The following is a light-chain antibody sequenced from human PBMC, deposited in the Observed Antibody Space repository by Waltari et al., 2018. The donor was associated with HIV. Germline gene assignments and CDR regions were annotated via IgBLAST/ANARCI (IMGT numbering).Light chain of an antibody. CDR3: AAWDDGLSGVI. J-gene: IGLJ2*01. V-gene: IGLV1-47*01. CDR2: GNN. Sequence: QPVLRQAPSASGAPRQRIVISCSGALSNLRRTAVSWYQPSPGRAPRLLLAGNNERPSEVPDRFAGSKSGSSASLAISGLQSEDEGDYFCAAWDDGLSGVIFGGGTRLTV. CDR1: LSNLRRTA.